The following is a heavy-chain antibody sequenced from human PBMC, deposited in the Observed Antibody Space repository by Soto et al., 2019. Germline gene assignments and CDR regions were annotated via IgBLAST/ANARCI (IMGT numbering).Heavy chain of an antibody. V-gene: IGHV3-9*01. D-gene: IGHD6-19*01. J-gene: IGHJ2*01. Sequence: EVQLVESGGGLVQPGRSLRLSCAASGFTFDDYAMHWVRQAPGKGLEWVSGISWNSGSIGYADSVKGRFTISRDNAKNSLYLQMNSLRAEDTALYYCAKDFYSSGLGYFDLWGRGTLVTVSS. CDR2: ISWNSGSI. CDR1: GFTFDDYA. CDR3: AKDFYSSGLGYFDL.